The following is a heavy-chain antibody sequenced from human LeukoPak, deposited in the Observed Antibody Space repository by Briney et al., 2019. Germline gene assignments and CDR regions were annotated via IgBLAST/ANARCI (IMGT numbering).Heavy chain of an antibody. CDR3: ARAGSGRSPDWFDP. CDR1: GFTFSSYE. V-gene: IGHV3-48*03. J-gene: IGHJ5*02. CDR2: ISSSGSTR. D-gene: IGHD1-26*01. Sequence: PGGSLRLSCAASGFTFSSYEMNWVRQAPGKGLEWLSYISSSGSTRYYADSVKGRFTISRDNAKNSLYLQMNSLRAEDTAVYYCARAGSGRSPDWFDPWGQGTLVTVSS.